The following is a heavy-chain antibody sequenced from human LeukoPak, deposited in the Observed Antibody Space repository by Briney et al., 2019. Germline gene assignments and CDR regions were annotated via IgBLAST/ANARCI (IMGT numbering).Heavy chain of an antibody. CDR3: AARFRDGLDI. CDR2: ISGDGGST. V-gene: IGHV3-74*01. CDR1: GFPFSSSW. Sequence: GGSLRLSCAASGFPFSSSWVHWVRQAPGKGLVWVSRISGDGGSTEYADSVKGRFAISRDNAKNTLYLQMNSLRAEDTAVYYCAARFRDGLDIWGQGTMVTVSS. J-gene: IGHJ3*02.